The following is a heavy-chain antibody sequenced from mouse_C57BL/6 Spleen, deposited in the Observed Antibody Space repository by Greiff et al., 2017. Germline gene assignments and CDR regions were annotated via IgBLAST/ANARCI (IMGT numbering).Heavy chain of an antibody. D-gene: IGHD1-1*01. J-gene: IGHJ1*03. Sequence: EVKLVESGGDLVKPGGSLKLSCAASGFTFSSYGMSWVRQTPDKRLEWVATISSGGSYTYYPDSVKGRFTISRDNAKNTLYRQMSSLKSEDTAMYYCARQDYGSSSHWYFDVWGTGTTVTVSS. CDR3: ARQDYGSSSHWYFDV. CDR2: ISSGGSYT. V-gene: IGHV5-6*01. CDR1: GFTFSSYG.